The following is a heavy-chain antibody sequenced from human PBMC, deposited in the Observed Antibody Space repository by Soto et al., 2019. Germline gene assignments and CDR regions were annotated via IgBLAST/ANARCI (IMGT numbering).Heavy chain of an antibody. CDR2: ISSSSSYI. D-gene: IGHD5-12*01. CDR3: TTPVRMATSFDY. Sequence: EVQLVESGGGLVKPGGSLRLSCAASGFTFSSYSMNWVRQAPGKGLEWVSSISSSSSYIYYADSVKGRFTISRDNAKNSLYLQMNSLRAEDTAVYYCTTPVRMATSFDYWGQGTLVTVSS. V-gene: IGHV3-21*01. J-gene: IGHJ4*02. CDR1: GFTFSSYS.